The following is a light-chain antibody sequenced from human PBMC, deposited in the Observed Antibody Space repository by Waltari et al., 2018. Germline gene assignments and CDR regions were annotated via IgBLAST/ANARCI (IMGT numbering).Light chain of an antibody. CDR1: QGIKTY. CDR3: LQYNSHPYT. J-gene: IGKJ2*01. Sequence: DIQMTQSPSSLSASAGDTVTITCRASQGIKTYLNWYQQKPGKPPKRLIYAASSLESGVPSRFSVSGSGTDFTLTISSLQTEDFATYFCLQYNSHPYTFGQGTKVEIK. CDR2: AAS. V-gene: IGKV1-17*01.